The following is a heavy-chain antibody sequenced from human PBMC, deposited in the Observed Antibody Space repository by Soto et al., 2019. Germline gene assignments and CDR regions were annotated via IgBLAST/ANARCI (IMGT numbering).Heavy chain of an antibody. J-gene: IGHJ6*02. V-gene: IGHV1-69*12. Sequence: QVQLVQSGAEVKKPGSSVKVSCKASGGTFSSYAISWVRQAPGQGLEWMGGIIPIFGTANYAQKFQGRVTITADESTSTAYMELSSPRSEDTAVYYCASLIAAAGLYYYGMDVWGQGTTVTVSS. CDR2: IIPIFGTA. D-gene: IGHD6-13*01. CDR1: GGTFSSYA. CDR3: ASLIAAAGLYYYGMDV.